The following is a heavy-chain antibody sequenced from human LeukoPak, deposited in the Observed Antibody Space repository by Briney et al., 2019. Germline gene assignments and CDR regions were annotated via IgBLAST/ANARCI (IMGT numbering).Heavy chain of an antibody. CDR3: ARAKRDGDIVVVPAAATHFDY. J-gene: IGHJ4*02. CDR2: INHSGST. D-gene: IGHD2-2*01. CDR1: GGSFSGYY. V-gene: IGHV4-34*01. Sequence: SETLSLTCAVYGGSFSGYYWSWIRQPPGKGLEWIGEINHSGSTNYNPSLKSRVTISVDTSKNQFSLKLSSVTAADTAVYYCARAKRDGDIVVVPAAATHFDYWGQGILVTASS.